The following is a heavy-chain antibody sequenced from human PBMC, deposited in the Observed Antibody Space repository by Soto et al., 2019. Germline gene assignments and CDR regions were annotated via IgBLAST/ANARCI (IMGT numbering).Heavy chain of an antibody. D-gene: IGHD7-27*01. Sequence: QPGGSLRLSCAASGFTFSSYSMNWVRQAPGKGLEWVSYISSSSSTIYYADSVKGRFTISRDNAKNSLYLQMNSLRAEDTAVYYCARDPNWAPYDAFDIWGQGTMVTVSS. CDR2: ISSSSSTI. J-gene: IGHJ3*02. CDR1: GFTFSSYS. CDR3: ARDPNWAPYDAFDI. V-gene: IGHV3-48*01.